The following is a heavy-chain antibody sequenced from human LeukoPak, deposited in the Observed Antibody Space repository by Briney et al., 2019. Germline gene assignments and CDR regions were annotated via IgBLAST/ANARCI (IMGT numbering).Heavy chain of an antibody. V-gene: IGHV1-18*01. D-gene: IGHD3-10*01. CDR3: ARDSVDGSGTYYNDSPDY. CDR1: GYTFTSYG. Sequence: ASVKVSCKSSGYTFTSYGISWVRQAPGQGLEWMAWISAYNGNTDYAQNLRGRVTMTTDTSTSTAYMELRSLRSDDTAVYYCARDSVDGSGTYYNDSPDYWGQGTLVTVSS. J-gene: IGHJ4*02. CDR2: ISAYNGNT.